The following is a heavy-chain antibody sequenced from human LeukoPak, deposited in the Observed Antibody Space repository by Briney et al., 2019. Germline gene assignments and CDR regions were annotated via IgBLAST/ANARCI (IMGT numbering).Heavy chain of an antibody. CDR1: GFTFSTYT. CDR3: AELGITMIGGV. J-gene: IGHJ6*04. V-gene: IGHV3-21*01. D-gene: IGHD3-10*02. CDR2: ISSSGGYI. Sequence: GGSLRLSGAASGFTFSTYTMNWVRQAPGKGLEWVSSISSSGGYIYYADSVKGRFTISRDNAKNSLYLQMNSLRAEDTAVYYCAELGITMIGGVWGKGTTVTISS.